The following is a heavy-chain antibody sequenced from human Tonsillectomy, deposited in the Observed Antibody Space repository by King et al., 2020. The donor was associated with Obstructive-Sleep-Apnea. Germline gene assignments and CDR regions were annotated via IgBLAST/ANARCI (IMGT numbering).Heavy chain of an antibody. D-gene: IGHD2-2*01. Sequence: VQLVESGGGLVQPGRSLRLSCAASGFTFDDYAMYWVRQAPGKGLEWVSGISWNSGSIGYADSVKGRFTISRDNAKNSLYLQMNSLRPEDTALYYCAKSLSGRPVLRYQYGMDVWGQGTTVTVSS. J-gene: IGHJ6*02. CDR1: GFTFDDYA. V-gene: IGHV3-9*01. CDR2: ISWNSGSI. CDR3: AKSLSGRPVLRYQYGMDV.